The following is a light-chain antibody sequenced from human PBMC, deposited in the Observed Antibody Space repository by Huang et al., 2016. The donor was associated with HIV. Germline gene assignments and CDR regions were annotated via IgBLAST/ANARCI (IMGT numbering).Light chain of an antibody. CDR2: DTS. J-gene: IGKJ4*01. V-gene: IGKV3D-15*01. CDR1: QNVRNN. CDR3: QQYDKWPPGLT. Sequence: EIKMTQSPATLSVSPGGRVTLSCRARQNVRNNLAWYQQKTGQAPRLLIYDTSTRASGIPARFSGSGSWTEFTLTISGLQSEDFAIYYCQQYDKWPPGLTFGGGTKVEI.